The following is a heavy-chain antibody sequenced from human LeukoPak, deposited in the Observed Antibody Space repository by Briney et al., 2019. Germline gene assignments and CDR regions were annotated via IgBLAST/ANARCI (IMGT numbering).Heavy chain of an antibody. CDR1: GYTFTGYY. D-gene: IGHD2-2*02. CDR3: ARGRYCSSTSCYRGHFDY. J-gene: IGHJ4*02. CDR2: SNPNSGGT. V-gene: IGHV1-2*02. Sequence: ASVTVSCKASGYTFTGYYMQWVRQAPGQGLEWMGWSNPNSGGTNYAQKFQGRVTMNRDTSISTAYMELSRLRSDDTAVYYCARGRYCSSTSCYRGHFDYWGQGTLVTVSS.